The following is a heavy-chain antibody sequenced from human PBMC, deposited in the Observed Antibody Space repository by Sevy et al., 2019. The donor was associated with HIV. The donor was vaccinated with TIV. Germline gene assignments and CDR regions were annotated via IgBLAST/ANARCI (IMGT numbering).Heavy chain of an antibody. CDR3: AGENAWGSGYS. Sequence: SETLSLTCTVSGGSITSLYWNWIRQPPGKGLEWIAIIYYNGHINYNPSLKSRVTLSLDTSKNQFSLRLSSVTAADTAMYYCAGENAWGSGYSWGQGTLVTVSS. D-gene: IGHD6-25*01. CDR1: GGSITSLY. J-gene: IGHJ4*02. V-gene: IGHV4-59*08. CDR2: IYYNGHI.